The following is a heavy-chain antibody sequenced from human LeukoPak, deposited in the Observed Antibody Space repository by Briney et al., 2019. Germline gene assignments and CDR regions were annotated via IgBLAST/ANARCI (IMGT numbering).Heavy chain of an antibody. CDR2: ISYDGSNK. V-gene: IGHV3-30*18. CDR1: GFTFSSYG. Sequence: GRSLRLSCAASGFTFSSYGMHWVRQAPGKGLEWVAVISYDGSNKYYADSVRGRFTISRDNSKNTLYLQMNSLRADDTAVYYCAKDLSGSIDYWGQGTLVTVSS. CDR3: AKDLSGSIDY. J-gene: IGHJ4*02. D-gene: IGHD1-26*01.